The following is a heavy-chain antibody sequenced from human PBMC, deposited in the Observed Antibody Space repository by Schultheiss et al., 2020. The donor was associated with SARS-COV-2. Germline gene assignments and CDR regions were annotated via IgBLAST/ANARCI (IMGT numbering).Heavy chain of an antibody. CDR3: ARDMSTIFGVVTASGAFDI. CDR1: GFTFSSYS. CDR2: ISYDGSNK. Sequence: GGSLRLSCAASGFTFSSYSMNWVRQAPGKGLEWVAVISYDGSNKYYADSVKGRFTISRDNAKNSLYLQMNSLRAEDTAVYYCARDMSTIFGVVTASGAFDIWGQGTMVTVSS. J-gene: IGHJ3*02. V-gene: IGHV3-30*03. D-gene: IGHD3-3*01.